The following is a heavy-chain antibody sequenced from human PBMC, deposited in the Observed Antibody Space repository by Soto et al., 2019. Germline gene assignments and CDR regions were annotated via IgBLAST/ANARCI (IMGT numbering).Heavy chain of an antibody. D-gene: IGHD6-13*01. CDR2: IYYSGST. CDR1: GGSISSYY. Sequence: SETLSLTCTVSGGSISSYYWSWIRQPPGKGLEWIGYIYYSGSTNYNPSLKSRVTISVDTSKNQFSLKLSSVTAADTAVYYCARGPLPGIAAAGSGGMDVWGQGTTVTVSS. J-gene: IGHJ6*02. CDR3: ARGPLPGIAAAGSGGMDV. V-gene: IGHV4-59*01.